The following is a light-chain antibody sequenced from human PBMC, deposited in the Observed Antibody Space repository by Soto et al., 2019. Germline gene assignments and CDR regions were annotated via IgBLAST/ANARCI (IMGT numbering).Light chain of an antibody. CDR2: EVS. V-gene: IGLV2-23*02. CDR1: RSDVGSYNL. Sequence: QSALTQPASVSGSPGQSITLSCTGTRSDVGSYNLVSWYQQHPGKAPKLMISEVSTRPSGVSNRFSGSKSGNTASLTISGLQAEDEADYYCCSYAGSSTSVVFGGGTKVTGL. CDR3: CSYAGSSTSVV. J-gene: IGLJ2*01.